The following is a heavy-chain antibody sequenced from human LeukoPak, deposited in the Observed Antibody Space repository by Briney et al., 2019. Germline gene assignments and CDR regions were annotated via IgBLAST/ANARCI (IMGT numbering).Heavy chain of an antibody. CDR1: GFTFTNAC. D-gene: IGHD3-10*01. CDR3: TTAYYYGSGSPDH. CDR2: IKSKTDGGTT. Sequence: GRSLRLSCAASGFTFTNACMNWVPQAPGKGLEWVGHIKSKTDGGTTTYAAPVKGRFTISRDDSKDTLYLQMNNLKTEDTAVYYCTTAYYYGSGSPDHWGQGTLVTVSS. V-gene: IGHV3-15*01. J-gene: IGHJ4*02.